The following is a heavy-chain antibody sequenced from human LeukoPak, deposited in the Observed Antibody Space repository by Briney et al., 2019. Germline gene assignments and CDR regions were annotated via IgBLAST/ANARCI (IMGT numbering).Heavy chain of an antibody. V-gene: IGHV1-69*06. CDR1: GYSYSNYG. D-gene: IGHD4-17*01. Sequence: SVKVSCKTSGYSYSNYGISWVRQAPGQGLEWMGGIIPIFGTANYAQKFQGRVTITADKSTSTAYMELSSLRSEDTAVYYCAREGATVTTYTATYYFDYWGQGTLVTVSS. CDR3: AREGATVTTYTATYYFDY. CDR2: IIPIFGTA. J-gene: IGHJ4*02.